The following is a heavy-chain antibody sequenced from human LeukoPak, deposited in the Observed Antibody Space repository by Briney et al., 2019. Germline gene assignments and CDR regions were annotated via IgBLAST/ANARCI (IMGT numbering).Heavy chain of an antibody. J-gene: IGHJ4*02. CDR3: AKEPATLGATWDY. CDR1: GFTFDDYA. Sequence: PGRSLRLSCAASGFTFDDYAMHWVRQAPGKGLEWVSGISWNSGSIGYADSVKGRFTISRDNSKNMLYLQMTSLRADDTAVYYCAKEPATLGATWDYWGQGTLVTVSS. V-gene: IGHV3-9*01. CDR2: ISWNSGSI. D-gene: IGHD1-26*01.